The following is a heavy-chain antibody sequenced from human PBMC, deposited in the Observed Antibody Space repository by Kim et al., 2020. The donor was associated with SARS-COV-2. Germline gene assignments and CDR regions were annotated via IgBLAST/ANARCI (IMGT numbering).Heavy chain of an antibody. CDR3: ARDLLGVMTPRAPVY. D-gene: IGHD2-21*01. V-gene: IGHV1-3*04. J-gene: IGHJ4*02. CDR1: GYSFHTYG. Sequence: ASVKVSCKASGYSFHTYGMHWVRQAPGQRLEWMGWSNTDNGNTRYSQKFQDRVTITRDTSASTVYMELSSLTSEDTAVYFCARDLLGVMTPRAPVYWGQGTLVIGSS. CDR2: SNTDNGNT.